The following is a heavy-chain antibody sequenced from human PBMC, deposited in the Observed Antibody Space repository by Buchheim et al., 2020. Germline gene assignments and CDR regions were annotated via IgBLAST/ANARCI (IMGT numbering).Heavy chain of an antibody. D-gene: IGHD6-13*01. CDR2: ISYAGSNK. J-gene: IGHJ6*02. CDR3: ARDNSRYSSSWYRRYYYGMDV. V-gene: IGHV3-30*04. Sequence: QVQLVESGGGVVQPGRSLRLSCAASGFTFSSYAMHCVRQAPGKGLEWVAVISYAGSNKYYADSVNGRFTISRDNSKNTLYLQMNSLRAEDTAVYYCARDNSRYSSSWYRRYYYGMDVWGQGTT. CDR1: GFTFSSYA.